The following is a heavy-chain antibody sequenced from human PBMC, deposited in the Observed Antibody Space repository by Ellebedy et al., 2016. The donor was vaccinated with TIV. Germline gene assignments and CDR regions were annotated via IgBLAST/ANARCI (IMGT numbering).Heavy chain of an antibody. D-gene: IGHD5-24*01. J-gene: IGHJ4*02. CDR3: ARLRDGYNFAY. CDR1: GYSFSNYW. CDR2: IYPGDSDT. V-gene: IGHV5-51*01. Sequence: GESLKISCKGSGYSFSNYWITWVRQMPGKGLEWMGIIYPGDSDTRYSPSFQGQVTISADKSISTAYLQWSSLKASDTSMYYCARLRDGYNFAYWGQGTLVTVSS.